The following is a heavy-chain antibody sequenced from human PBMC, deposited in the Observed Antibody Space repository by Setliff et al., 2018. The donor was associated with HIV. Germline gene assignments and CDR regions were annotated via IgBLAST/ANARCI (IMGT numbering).Heavy chain of an antibody. V-gene: IGHV4-38-2*01. D-gene: IGHD1-1*01. CDR3: AREPDY. Sequence: SETLSLTCAVSGFSISSGFFWGWVRQPPGKGLEWIGSIYQSGTTYYNPALKSRVTISMDTSRNQFSLKLTSMTAADTAVYYCAREPDYWGQGTLVTVSS. CDR1: GFSISSGFF. CDR2: IYQSGTT. J-gene: IGHJ4*02.